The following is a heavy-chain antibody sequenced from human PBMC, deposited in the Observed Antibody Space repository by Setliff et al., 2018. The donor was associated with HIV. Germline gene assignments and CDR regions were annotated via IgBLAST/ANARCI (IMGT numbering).Heavy chain of an antibody. V-gene: IGHV4-30-4*08. J-gene: IGHJ4*02. CDR2: IYYSGST. CDR1: GDSFNGSHYL. Sequence: PSETLSLTCTVSGDSFNGSHYLWSWIRQPPGKGLEWIGYIYYSGSTYYNPSLKSRVTISVDTSKNQFSLKLSSVTAADTAVYYCASLNYYDSSGYYPHWGQGTLVTVSS. CDR3: ASLNYYDSSGYYPH. D-gene: IGHD3-22*01.